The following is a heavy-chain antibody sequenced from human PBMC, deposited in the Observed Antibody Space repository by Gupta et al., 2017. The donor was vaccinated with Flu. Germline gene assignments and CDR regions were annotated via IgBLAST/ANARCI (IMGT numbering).Heavy chain of an antibody. Sequence: QVQLQQSGPGLVKPSQTLSLTCAISGDTVSSNSATWIWIRQSPSRGLEWLGRTYYRSKWYNDYAVSVKSRITINPDTSKNQFSLHLNSVTPEDTAVYYCARENGDYDNYYFYYPLDVWGQGTTVTVSS. CDR2: TYYRSKWYN. CDR3: ARENGDYDNYYFYYPLDV. V-gene: IGHV6-1*01. D-gene: IGHD4-17*01. CDR1: GDTVSSNSAT. J-gene: IGHJ6*02.